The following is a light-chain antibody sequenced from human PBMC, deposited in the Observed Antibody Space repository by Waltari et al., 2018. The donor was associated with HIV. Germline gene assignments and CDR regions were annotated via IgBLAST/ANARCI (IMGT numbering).Light chain of an antibody. CDR3: TSYTRSTNLL. CDR2: DTT. J-gene: IGLJ2*01. Sequence: QAVVTKEPSMTVSPAGTVTLTCGSSTGAVTSGHYHYWSQQNPGQAPRTLIYDTTNKHSWTPARFSGPLLGGKAALTLSGAQAEDEADYYCTSYTRSTNLLFGGGTKLTVL. V-gene: IGLV7-46*01. CDR1: TGAVTSGHY.